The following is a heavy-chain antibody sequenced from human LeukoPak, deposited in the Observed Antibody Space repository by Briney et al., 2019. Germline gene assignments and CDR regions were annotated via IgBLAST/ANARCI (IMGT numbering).Heavy chain of an antibody. D-gene: IGHD4-17*01. J-gene: IGHJ6*02. V-gene: IGHV1-3*01. Sequence: ASVKVSCKASGYTFTGYYMHWVRQAPGQRLEWMGWINAGNGNTKYSQKFQGRVTITRDTSASTAYMELSSLRSEDTAVYYCASGSPTGYGDYWGVYYYGMDVWGQGTTVTVSS. CDR3: ASGSPTGYGDYWGVYYYGMDV. CDR1: GYTFTGYY. CDR2: INAGNGNT.